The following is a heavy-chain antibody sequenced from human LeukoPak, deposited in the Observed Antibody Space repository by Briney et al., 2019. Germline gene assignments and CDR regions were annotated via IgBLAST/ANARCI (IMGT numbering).Heavy chain of an antibody. J-gene: IGHJ4*02. CDR2: ISYDGSNK. CDR1: GFTFSSYG. CDR3: AKDHLPLASIAAADLFDY. Sequence: GGSLRLSCAASGFTFSSYGMHWVRQAPGKGLEWVAVISYDGSNKYYADSVKGRFTISRDNSKNTLYLQMNSLRAEDTAVYYCAKDHLPLASIAAADLFDYWGQGTLVTVSS. V-gene: IGHV3-30*18. D-gene: IGHD6-13*01.